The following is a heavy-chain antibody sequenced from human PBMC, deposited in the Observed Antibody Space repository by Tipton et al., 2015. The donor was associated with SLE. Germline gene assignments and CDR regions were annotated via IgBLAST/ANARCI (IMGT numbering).Heavy chain of an antibody. CDR2: IYYSGST. CDR1: GGSISSSSYY. J-gene: IGHJ4*02. V-gene: IGHV4-39*01. Sequence: GLVKPSETLSLTCTVSGGSISSSSYYWGWIRQPPGKGLEWIGSIYYSGSTYYNPSLKSRVTISVDTSKNQFSLKLSSVTAADTAFYYCARHAGLDYYFDYWGQGTLVTVSS. CDR3: ARHAGLDYYFDY. D-gene: IGHD3/OR15-3a*01.